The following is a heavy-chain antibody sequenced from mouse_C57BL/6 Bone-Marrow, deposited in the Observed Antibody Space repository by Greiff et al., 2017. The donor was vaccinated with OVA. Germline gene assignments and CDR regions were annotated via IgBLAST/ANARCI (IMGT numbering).Heavy chain of an antibody. CDR2: ISSGSSTI. CDR1: GFTFSDYG. J-gene: IGHJ1*03. D-gene: IGHD5-5*01. CDR3: ARKPSFYLWYFDV. V-gene: IGHV5-17*01. Sequence: EVKLMESGGGLVKPGGSLKLSCAASGFTFSDYGMHWVRQAPEKGLEWVAYISSGSSTIYYADTVKGRFTISRDNAKNTLFLQMTSLRSEDTAMYYCARKPSFYLWYFDVWGTGTTVTVSS.